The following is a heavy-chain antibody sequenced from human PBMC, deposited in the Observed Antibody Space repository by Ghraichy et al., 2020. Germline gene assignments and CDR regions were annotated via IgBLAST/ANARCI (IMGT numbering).Heavy chain of an antibody. J-gene: IGHJ3*01. CDR3: ARDPNGDYVGAFEF. D-gene: IGHD4-17*01. Sequence: GGSLRLSCAGSGFAFNRYALIWVRQAPGKGLEWVSVIRASGGGTQYADSVKGRFTVSRDNSRNTLYLQMNSLTIEDTAVYYCARDPNGDYVGAFEFWGQGTAVTVSS. CDR2: IRASGGGT. CDR1: GFAFNRYA. V-gene: IGHV3-23*01.